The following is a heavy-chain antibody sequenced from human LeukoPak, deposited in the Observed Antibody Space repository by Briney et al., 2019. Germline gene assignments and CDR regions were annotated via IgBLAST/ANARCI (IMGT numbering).Heavy chain of an antibody. CDR3: AKGGVVVVAAIYY. CDR2: IRYDGSNK. CDR1: GFTFSSYG. D-gene: IGHD2-15*01. V-gene: IGHV3-30*02. J-gene: IGHJ4*02. Sequence: GGSLRLSCAASGFTFSSYGMHWVRQAPGKGLEWVAFIRYDGSNKYYADSVKGRFTISGDNSKNTLYLQMNSLRAEDTAVYYCAKGGVVVVAAIYYWGQGTLVTVSS.